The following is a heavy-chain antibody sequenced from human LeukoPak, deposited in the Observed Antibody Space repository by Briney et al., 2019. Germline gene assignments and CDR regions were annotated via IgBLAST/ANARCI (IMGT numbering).Heavy chain of an antibody. J-gene: IGHJ3*02. CDR2: ISGSGGST. CDR1: GLTFSDHF. V-gene: IGHV3-23*01. Sequence: GGSLRLSCAASGLTFSDHFMDWVRQAPGKGLEWVSAISGSGGSTYYADSVKGRFTISRDNSKNTLYLQMNSLRAEDTAVYYCAKDWALWFGESQDAFDIWGQGTMVTVSS. D-gene: IGHD3-10*01. CDR3: AKDWALWFGESQDAFDI.